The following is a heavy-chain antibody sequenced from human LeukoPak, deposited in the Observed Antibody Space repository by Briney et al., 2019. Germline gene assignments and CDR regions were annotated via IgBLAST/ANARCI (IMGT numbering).Heavy chain of an antibody. CDR2: IDNDGNGI. J-gene: IGHJ1*01. CDR3: AIMHGYYDGSGYWVQ. D-gene: IGHD3-22*01. V-gene: IGHV3-74*01. Sequence: GGSLRLSCAASGFMFSGYWMHWVRQGPEKGLELVSRIDNDGNGIIYADSVKGRFTTSRDNAKNTLYLQMNSLRDEDTAVYYCAIMHGYYDGSGYWVQWGQGTLVTVSS. CDR1: GFMFSGYW.